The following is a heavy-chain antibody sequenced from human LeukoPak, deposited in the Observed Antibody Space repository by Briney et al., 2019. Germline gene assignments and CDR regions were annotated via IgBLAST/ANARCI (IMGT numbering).Heavy chain of an antibody. CDR3: ALIVVVPAAPRDYYYYYGMDV. D-gene: IGHD2-2*01. V-gene: IGHV1-69*13. J-gene: IGHJ6*02. CDR2: IIPIFGTA. Sequence: ASVKVSCKASGGTFSSYAISWVRQAPGQGLEWMGGIIPIFGTANYAQKFQGRVTITADESTSTAHMELSSLRSEDTAVYYCALIVVVPAAPRDYYYYYGMDVWGQGTTVTVSS. CDR1: GGTFSSYA.